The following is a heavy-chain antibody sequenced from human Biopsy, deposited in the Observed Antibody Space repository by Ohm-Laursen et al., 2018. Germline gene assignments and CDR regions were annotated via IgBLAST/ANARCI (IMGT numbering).Heavy chain of an antibody. V-gene: IGHV4-59*12. CDR1: GGSISSDW. Sequence: SDTLSLTCTVSGGSISSDWWSWIRQTPGKGLEWIGYVYYSGTTTYNPSLRSRVTISVDTSMNQISLRLQSATAADTAVYYCARVPLPGIGAAYQGRFLYGMDVWGQGTTVSVSS. J-gene: IGHJ6*02. CDR3: ARVPLPGIGAAYQGRFLYGMDV. D-gene: IGHD6-13*01. CDR2: VYYSGTT.